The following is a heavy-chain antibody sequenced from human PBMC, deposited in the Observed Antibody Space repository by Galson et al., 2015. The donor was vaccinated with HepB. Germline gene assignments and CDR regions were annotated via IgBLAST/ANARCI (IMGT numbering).Heavy chain of an antibody. CDR1: GVSLRSSGMC. CDR2: IDWDDDK. D-gene: IGHD1-26*01. V-gene: IGHV2-70*01. Sequence: PALVKPTQTLTLTCTFSGVSLRSSGMCVSWIRQPPGKALEWLALIDWDDDKYYSTSLKTRLTISKDTSKNQVVLTMTNMDPVDTGTYFCARITQGAGSDAFDVWGQGTMVTVSS. J-gene: IGHJ3*01. CDR3: ARITQGAGSDAFDV.